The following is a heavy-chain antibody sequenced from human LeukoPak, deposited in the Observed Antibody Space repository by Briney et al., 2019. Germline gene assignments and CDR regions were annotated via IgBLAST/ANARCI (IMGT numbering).Heavy chain of an antibody. D-gene: IGHD3-10*01. CDR1: GFTFNIYA. V-gene: IGHV3-30*04. J-gene: IGHJ4*02. Sequence: GGSLRLSCAASGFTFNIYAMHWVRQAPGKGLEWVAVISYDESDKYYADSVKGRFTISRDNSRNTLYLQMNSLRAEDTAVYYCAKDSFRGVISTHDYWGQGTLVTVSS. CDR3: AKDSFRGVISTHDY. CDR2: ISYDESDK.